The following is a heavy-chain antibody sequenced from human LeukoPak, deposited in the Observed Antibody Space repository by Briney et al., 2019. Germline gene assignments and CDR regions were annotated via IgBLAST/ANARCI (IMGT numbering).Heavy chain of an antibody. Sequence: LSGGSLRLSCAAPGFTLSSYAMSWVRQAPGKGLEWVSAISGSGGSTYYAESVKGRFTISRDNSKNTLYLQMNSLRAEDTAVYYCAKAGLPSAIVVVAAAKNPTGYNWFDPWGQGTLDTVSS. CDR2: ISGSGGST. D-gene: IGHD2-2*01. V-gene: IGHV3-23*01. J-gene: IGHJ5*02. CDR1: GFTLSSYA. CDR3: AKAGLPSAIVVVAAAKNPTGYNWFDP.